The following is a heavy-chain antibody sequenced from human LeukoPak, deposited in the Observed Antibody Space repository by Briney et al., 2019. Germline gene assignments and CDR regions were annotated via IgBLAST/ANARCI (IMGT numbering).Heavy chain of an antibody. CDR3: AREDSGSYYSSYYYYMDV. J-gene: IGHJ6*03. CDR1: GGSISSSNW. V-gene: IGHV4-4*02. D-gene: IGHD1-26*01. CDR2: IYHSGGT. Sequence: PSETLSLTCTVSGGSISSSNWWSWVRQPPGKGLEWIGEIYHSGGTNYNPSLKSRVTISVDKSKNQFSLKLSSVTAADTAVYYCAREDSGSYYSSYYYYMDVWGKGTTVTVSS.